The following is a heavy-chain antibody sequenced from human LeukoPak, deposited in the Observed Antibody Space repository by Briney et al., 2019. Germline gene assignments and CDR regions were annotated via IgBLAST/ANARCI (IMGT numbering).Heavy chain of an antibody. Sequence: PSETLSLTCTVSGGSISSYYWSWIRQPPGKGLEWIGYIYYSGSTNYNPSLKSRVTISVDTSKNQFSLKLSSVTAADTAVYYCARVRVSGWSLPFDYWGQGTLVTVSS. V-gene: IGHV4-59*08. J-gene: IGHJ4*02. CDR1: GGSISSYY. D-gene: IGHD6-19*01. CDR3: ARVRVSGWSLPFDY. CDR2: IYYSGST.